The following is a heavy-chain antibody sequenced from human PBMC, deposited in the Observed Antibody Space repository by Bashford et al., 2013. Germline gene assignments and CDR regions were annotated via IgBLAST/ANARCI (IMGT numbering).Heavy chain of an antibody. D-gene: IGHD3-22*01. V-gene: IGHV1-18*01. Sequence: ASVKVSCKASGYTFTSYGISWVRQAPGQGLEWMGWISAYNGNTNYAQKLQGRVTMTTDTSTSTAYMELRSLRSDDTAVYYCARDYYPFGGSPGAFDIWGQGTMVTVSS. J-gene: IGHJ3*02. CDR2: ISAYNGNT. CDR3: ARDYYPFGGSPGAFDI. CDR1: GYTFTSYG.